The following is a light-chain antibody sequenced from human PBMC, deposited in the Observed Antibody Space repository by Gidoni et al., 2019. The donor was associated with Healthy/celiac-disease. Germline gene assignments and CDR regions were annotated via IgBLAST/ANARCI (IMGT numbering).Light chain of an antibody. Sequence: IVMTQSPLSLPVTPGEPASISCRSSQSLLHSNGYNYLDWYLQKPGQSPQLLIYLGSNRASGVPDRFSGSGSGTDFTLKISRVEAEDVGVYYCMQALQTPPFFGGGTKVEIK. CDR2: LGS. CDR1: QSLLHSNGYNY. J-gene: IGKJ4*01. V-gene: IGKV2-28*01. CDR3: MQALQTPPF.